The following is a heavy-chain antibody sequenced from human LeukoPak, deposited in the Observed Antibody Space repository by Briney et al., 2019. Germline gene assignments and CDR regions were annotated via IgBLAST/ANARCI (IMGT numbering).Heavy chain of an antibody. D-gene: IGHD4-17*01. CDR1: GFTFSSYG. J-gene: IGHJ4*02. Sequence: GVSLRLSCAASGFTFSSYGMHWVRQAPAKGLEWVAIIPYDGSNKYYADSVKGRFTISRDNSKNTLYLQMNSLRAEDTAVYYCAKSTTVTQRGYFDYWGQGTLVTVSS. V-gene: IGHV3-30*18. CDR3: AKSTTVTQRGYFDY. CDR2: IPYDGSNK.